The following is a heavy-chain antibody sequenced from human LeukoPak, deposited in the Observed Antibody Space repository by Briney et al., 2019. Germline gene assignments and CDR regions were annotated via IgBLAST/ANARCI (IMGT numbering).Heavy chain of an antibody. J-gene: IGHJ5*02. CDR3: ARETSSGWSNWFDP. CDR1: GYTFTGYY. V-gene: IGHV1-2*02. Sequence: GAPVKVSCKASGYTFTGYYMHWVRQAPGQGLEWMGWINPNSGGTNYAQKFQGRVTMTRDTSISTAYMELSRLRSDDTAVYYCARETSSGWSNWFDPWGQGTLVTVSS. CDR2: INPNSGGT. D-gene: IGHD6-19*01.